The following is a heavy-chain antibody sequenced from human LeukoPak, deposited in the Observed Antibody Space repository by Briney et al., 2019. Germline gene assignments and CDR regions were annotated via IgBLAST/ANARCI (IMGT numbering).Heavy chain of an antibody. Sequence: SETLSLTCTVSGGSISSGDYYWSWIRQPPGKGLEWIGYIYYSGSTYYNPSLKSRVTISVDTSKNQFSLKLSSVTAADTAVYYCARGRTAMVEPFFDYWGQGTLVTVSS. CDR3: ARGRTAMVEPFFDY. CDR2: IYYSGST. D-gene: IGHD5-18*01. V-gene: IGHV4-30-4*08. CDR1: GGSISSGDYY. J-gene: IGHJ4*02.